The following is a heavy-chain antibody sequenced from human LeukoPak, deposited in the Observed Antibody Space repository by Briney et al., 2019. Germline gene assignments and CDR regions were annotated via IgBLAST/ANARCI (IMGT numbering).Heavy chain of an antibody. CDR2: ISSSSSYI. D-gene: IGHD3-9*01. J-gene: IGHJ6*03. CDR1: GFTFSSYS. V-gene: IGHV3-21*01. Sequence: KSGGSLRLSCAASGFTFSSYSMNWVRQAPGKGLEWVSSISSSSSYIYYADSVKGRFTISRDNAKNSLYLQMNSLRAEDTAVYYCAREKVTILGDMDVWGKGTTVTVSS. CDR3: AREKVTILGDMDV.